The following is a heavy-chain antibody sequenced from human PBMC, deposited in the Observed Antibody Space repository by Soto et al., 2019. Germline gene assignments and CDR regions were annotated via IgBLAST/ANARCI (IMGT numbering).Heavy chain of an antibody. Sequence: QMQRQESGSGLVKPSQILSLTCAVSGGSISSGGYSWSWIRQPPGKGLEWIGYIYHSGSTYYNPSLKSRVTISVDRSKNQFSLKLSSVTAADTAVYYCARAGGLGAVAADYWGQGTLVTVSS. CDR3: ARAGGLGAVAADY. D-gene: IGHD6-19*01. V-gene: IGHV4-30-2*01. CDR1: GGSISSGGYS. J-gene: IGHJ4*02. CDR2: IYHSGST.